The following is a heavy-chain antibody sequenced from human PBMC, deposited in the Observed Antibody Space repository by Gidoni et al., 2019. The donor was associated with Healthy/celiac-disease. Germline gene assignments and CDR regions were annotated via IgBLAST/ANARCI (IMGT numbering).Heavy chain of an antibody. Sequence: QITLKESGPTLVKPTQTLTLTCTFSGFSLSTSGVGVGWIRQPPGKALEWLALIYWDDDKRYSPSLKSRLTITKDTSKNQVVLTMTNMDPVDTATYYYAHATNYCSSTSCYYAPDAFDIWGQGTMVTVSS. CDR2: IYWDDDK. D-gene: IGHD2-2*01. CDR1: GFSLSTSGVG. CDR3: AHATNYCSSTSCYYAPDAFDI. J-gene: IGHJ3*02. V-gene: IGHV2-5*02.